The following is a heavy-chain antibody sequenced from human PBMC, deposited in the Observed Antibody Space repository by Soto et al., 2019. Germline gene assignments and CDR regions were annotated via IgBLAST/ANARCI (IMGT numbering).Heavy chain of an antibody. Sequence: GGSLRLSCAASGFTVSSNYMSWVRQAPGKGLEWVSVIYSGGSTYYADSVKGRFTISRDNSKNTLYLQMNSLRAEDTAVYYCASRVVVAAATSRAFDIWGQGTMVTVSS. CDR3: ASRVVVAAATSRAFDI. CDR1: GFTVSSNY. CDR2: IYSGGST. D-gene: IGHD2-15*01. V-gene: IGHV3-66*01. J-gene: IGHJ3*02.